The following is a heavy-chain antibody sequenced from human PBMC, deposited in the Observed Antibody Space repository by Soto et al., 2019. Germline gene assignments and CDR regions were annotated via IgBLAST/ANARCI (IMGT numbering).Heavy chain of an antibody. CDR3: ARDHGTAAAGTIPGDY. J-gene: IGHJ4*02. D-gene: IGHD6-13*01. CDR1: GFTVSSNY. V-gene: IGHV3-66*01. Sequence: EVQLVESGGGLVQPGGSLRLSCAASGFTVSSNYMSWVRQAPGKGRDGVSVIYSGGSTYYADSVKGRFTISRDNSKNTLYLQMNSLRAEDTAVYYCARDHGTAAAGTIPGDYWGQGTLVTVSS. CDR2: IYSGGST.